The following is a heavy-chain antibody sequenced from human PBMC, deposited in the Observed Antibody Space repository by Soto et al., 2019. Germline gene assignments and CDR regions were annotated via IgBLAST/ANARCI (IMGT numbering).Heavy chain of an antibody. CDR1: GDSITSSSYY. Sequence: PSETLSLTCTVSGDSITSSSYYWGWIRQPPGKGLECIANIYYDGNTYYNPSLKSRVTISLDTSKNQFSLTLNSVTAADTAVYYWARSNIAPRLYMDPFDSWGQGTLVTVSS. CDR3: ARSNIAPRLYMDPFDS. V-gene: IGHV4-39*01. D-gene: IGHD6-6*01. CDR2: IYYDGNT. J-gene: IGHJ4*02.